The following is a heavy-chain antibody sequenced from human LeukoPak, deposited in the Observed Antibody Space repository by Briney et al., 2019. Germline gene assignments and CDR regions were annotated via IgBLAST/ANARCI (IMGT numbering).Heavy chain of an antibody. J-gene: IGHJ4*02. Sequence: SETLSLTCTVSGGSISSSSYYWGWIRQPPGKGLEWIGSIYYSGSTYYNPSLKSRVTISVDTSKNQSSLKLSSVTAADTAVYYCARHDGSYFNYFDYWGQGTLVTVSS. CDR3: ARHDGSYFNYFDY. V-gene: IGHV4-39*01. D-gene: IGHD1-26*01. CDR2: IYYSGST. CDR1: GGSISSSSYY.